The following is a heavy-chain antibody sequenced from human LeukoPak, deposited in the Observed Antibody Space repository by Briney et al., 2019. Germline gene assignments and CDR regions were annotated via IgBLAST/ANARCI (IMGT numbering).Heavy chain of an antibody. Sequence: PSETLSLTCTVSGGSTSSYYWSWIRQPPGKGLEWIGYIYYTGSTTYNPSLKSRVTMSVDTSKNQFSLKLSSVTAADTAVYYCARAGPYSSGWQYVDYWGQGTLVTVSS. D-gene: IGHD6-19*01. J-gene: IGHJ4*02. CDR2: IYYTGST. V-gene: IGHV4-59*01. CDR3: ARAGPYSSGWQYVDY. CDR1: GGSTSSYY.